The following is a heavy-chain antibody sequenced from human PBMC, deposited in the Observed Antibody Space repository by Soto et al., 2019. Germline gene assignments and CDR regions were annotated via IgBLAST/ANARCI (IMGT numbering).Heavy chain of an antibody. D-gene: IGHD6-13*01. J-gene: IGHJ5*01. CDR1: GASISSGGFY. CDR3: ARVSAAGTRWFDS. V-gene: IGHV4-31*03. CDR2: IDYRGRT. Sequence: QVQLQESGPGLVQPSQTLSLTCTVSGASISSGGFYWSWIRQFPGKGLEWIGYIDYRGRTFYNPSLKSRATISRDTSKSQFSLNVKSVTAADTAVFYCARVSAAGTRWFDSWGQGTLVTVSS.